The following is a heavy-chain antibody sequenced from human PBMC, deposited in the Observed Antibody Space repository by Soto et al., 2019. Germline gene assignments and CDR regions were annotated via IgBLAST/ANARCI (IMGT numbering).Heavy chain of an antibody. V-gene: IGHV4-59*01. J-gene: IGHJ4*02. CDR1: GGSISSYY. CDR3: ARGGGVYYFDY. Sequence: SETLSLTCTVSGGSISSYYWSWIRQPPGKGMKWIGYIYYSGITDYNPSLKSRVTISVDTSKRQFSLKLSSVTAADTAVYYCARGGGVYYFDYWGQGTLVTV. CDR2: IYYSGIT. D-gene: IGHD2-8*02.